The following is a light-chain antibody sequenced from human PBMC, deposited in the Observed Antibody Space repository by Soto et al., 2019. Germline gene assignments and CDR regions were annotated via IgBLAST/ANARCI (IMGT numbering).Light chain of an antibody. CDR1: SSDVGSYHL. J-gene: IGLJ1*01. CDR3: CSYGGSSTYI. CDR2: EGS. Sequence: QSALTQPASVSGSPGQSITISCTGTSSDVGSYHLVSWYQHHPGKAPKLIIYEGSKRPSGVSNRFSGSKSGNTASLTISGLQAEDEADYYFCSYGGSSTYIFGTGTKLTVL. V-gene: IGLV2-23*01.